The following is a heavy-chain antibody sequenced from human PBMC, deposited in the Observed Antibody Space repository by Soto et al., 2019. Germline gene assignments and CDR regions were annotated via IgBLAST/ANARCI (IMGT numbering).Heavy chain of an antibody. CDR2: ISTHNGNT. CDR3: ARVVGATRDWFDP. J-gene: IGHJ5*02. D-gene: IGHD1-26*01. V-gene: IGHV1-18*01. Sequence: ASVKVSCKASGYTFTSYGISWVRQAPGQGLEWMGWISTHNGNTNYAQNLQGRVTLTTDTSTSAAYMELRSLRSDDTAVYYCARVVGATRDWFDPWGQGTLVTLSS. CDR1: GYTFTSYG.